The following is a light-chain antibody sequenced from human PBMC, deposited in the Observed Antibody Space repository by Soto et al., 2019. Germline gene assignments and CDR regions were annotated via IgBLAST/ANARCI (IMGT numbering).Light chain of an antibody. Sequence: RVSAHSPNTLPVSPVERAPLSRSASQSITRNLAWYQQSPGHAPTLLIYGASTRATGIPARFSGSGSGTEFTLPINSLQSEDFAVYYCQQYNTCPLWTFGQGTKVDIK. V-gene: IGKV3-15*01. CDR1: QSITRN. J-gene: IGKJ1*01. CDR3: QQYNTCPLWT. CDR2: GAS.